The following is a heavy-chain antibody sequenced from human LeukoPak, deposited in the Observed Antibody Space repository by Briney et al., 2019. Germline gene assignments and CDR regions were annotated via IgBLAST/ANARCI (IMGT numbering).Heavy chain of an antibody. Sequence: SETLSLTCAVSGSSISSGGYSWSWIRQPPGKGLEWIGYIYHSGSTYYNPSLKSRVTISVDRSKNQFSLKLSSVTAADTAVYYCARQYSGHDAFDYWGQGTLVTVSS. J-gene: IGHJ4*02. V-gene: IGHV4-30-2*01. CDR3: ARQYSGHDAFDY. CDR2: IYHSGST. D-gene: IGHD5-12*01. CDR1: GSSISSGGYS.